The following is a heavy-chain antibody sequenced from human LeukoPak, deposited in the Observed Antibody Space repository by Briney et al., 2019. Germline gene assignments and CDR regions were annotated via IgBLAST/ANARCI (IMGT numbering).Heavy chain of an antibody. V-gene: IGHV1-8*01. CDR3: ARGSLGRDRFDP. D-gene: IGHD2-15*01. CDR1: GYTFTSYD. CDR2: MNPNSGNT. J-gene: IGHJ5*02. Sequence: ASVTVSCTASGYTFTSYDINWVRQATGQGLEWMGWMNPNSGNTGYAQKFQGRVTMTRNTSISTAYMELSSLRSEDTAMYYCARGSLGRDRFDPWGQGTLVTVSS.